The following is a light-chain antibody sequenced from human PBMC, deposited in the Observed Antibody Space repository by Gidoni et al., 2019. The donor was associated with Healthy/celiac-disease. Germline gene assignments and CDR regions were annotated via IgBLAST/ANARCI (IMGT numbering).Light chain of an antibody. V-gene: IGLV2-14*01. Sequence: QSALTQSASVPGSPGQSTTISCTGTSSDVRGYNYVSWYQQHPGKAPKLMIYEVSNRPAGVSNRFSGSKSGNTDSLTISGLQDEDEADYYCSSYTSSSTLVFGGGTKLTVL. CDR2: EVS. J-gene: IGLJ2*01. CDR1: SSDVRGYNY. CDR3: SSYTSSSTLV.